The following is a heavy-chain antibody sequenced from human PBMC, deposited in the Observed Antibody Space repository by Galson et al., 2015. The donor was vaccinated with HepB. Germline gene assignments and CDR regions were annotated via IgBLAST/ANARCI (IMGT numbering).Heavy chain of an antibody. CDR1: GYTLTELS. J-gene: IGHJ3*02. CDR2: FDPEDGET. D-gene: IGHD2-2*01. V-gene: IGHV1-24*01. Sequence: SVKVSCKVSGYTLTELSMHWVRQAPGKGLEWMGGFDPEDGETIYAQKFQGRVTMTEDTSTDTAYMELSSLRSEDTAVYYCATEEGVGVPAAMEEDAFDIWGQGTMVTVSS. CDR3: ATEEGVGVPAAMEEDAFDI.